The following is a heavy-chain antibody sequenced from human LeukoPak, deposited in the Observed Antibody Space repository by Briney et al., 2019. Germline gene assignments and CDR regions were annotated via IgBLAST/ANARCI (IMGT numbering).Heavy chain of an antibody. CDR2: MNGDGRIT. D-gene: IGHD5-12*01. Sequence: GGSLRLSCAASGFTFSTYWMHWVRQAPGKGLVWVSRMNGDGRITTYADSVKGRFTISRDNAKNTLYLQMNNLRAEDTAVYYCARGLVASNEYWGQGTLVTVSS. CDR1: GFTFSTYW. CDR3: ARGLVASNEY. V-gene: IGHV3-74*03. J-gene: IGHJ4*02.